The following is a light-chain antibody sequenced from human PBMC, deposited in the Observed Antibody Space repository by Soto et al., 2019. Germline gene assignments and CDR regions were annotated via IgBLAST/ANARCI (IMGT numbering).Light chain of an antibody. CDR1: SSDVGAYKY. Sequence: QSALTQPPSASGSPGQSVTISCTGTSSDVGAYKYVSWYQQHPGKAPKLMIYEVSKRPSGVPDRFSGSKSGNTASLTISGLQGEDEADYYCSAYTVSRTYVFGTGTQLTVL. V-gene: IGLV2-8*01. CDR3: SAYTVSRTYV. J-gene: IGLJ1*01. CDR2: EVS.